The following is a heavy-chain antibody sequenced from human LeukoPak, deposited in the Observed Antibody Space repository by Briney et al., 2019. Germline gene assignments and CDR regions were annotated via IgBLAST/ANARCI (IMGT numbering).Heavy chain of an antibody. CDR3: ARDGPHSHYYDSSGYYTH. Sequence: SQTLSLTCTVSGGSISSGGYYWSWIRQHPGRGLEWIGYIYYSGSTYYNPSLKGRVTISVDTSKNQFSLKLSSVTAADTAVYYCARDGPHSHYYDSSGYYTHWGQGTTVTVSS. D-gene: IGHD3-22*01. V-gene: IGHV4-31*03. CDR1: GGSISSGGYY. J-gene: IGHJ6*02. CDR2: IYYSGST.